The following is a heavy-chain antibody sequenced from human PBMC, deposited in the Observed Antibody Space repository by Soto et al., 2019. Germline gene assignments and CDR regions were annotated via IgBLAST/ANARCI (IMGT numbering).Heavy chain of an antibody. CDR3: AKDNDYYGSGELGY. CDR2: ISYDGSNK. D-gene: IGHD3-10*01. Sequence: GGSLRLSCAASGFTFSSYGMHWVRQAPGKGLEWVAVISYDGSNKYYADSVKGRFTISRDNSKNTLYLQMNSLRAEDTAVYYCAKDNDYYGSGELGYWGQGTLVTVSS. V-gene: IGHV3-30*18. CDR1: GFTFSSYG. J-gene: IGHJ4*02.